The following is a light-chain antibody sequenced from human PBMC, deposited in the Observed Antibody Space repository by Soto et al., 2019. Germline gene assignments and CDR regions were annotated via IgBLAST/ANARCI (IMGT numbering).Light chain of an antibody. CDR2: DAS. CDR3: QQFILFT. CDR1: QGISSA. J-gene: IGKJ3*01. Sequence: QLSQSPSSLSVSVGDRVTITCRARQGISSALAWYQQKPGKAPKLLIYDASSLESGVPSRFSGSGSGTDFTLTISSQEPEDFATNYCQQFILFTFGPGTKVDIK. V-gene: IGKV1-13*02.